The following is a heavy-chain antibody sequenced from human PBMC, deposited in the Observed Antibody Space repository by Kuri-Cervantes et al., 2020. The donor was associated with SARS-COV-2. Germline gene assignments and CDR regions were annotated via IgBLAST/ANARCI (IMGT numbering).Heavy chain of an antibody. J-gene: IGHJ5*02. CDR2: MNPNSGNT. D-gene: IGHD3-3*01. CDR3: ARHSDYSSTLLRFLDPQWGFDP. V-gene: IGHV1-8*01. Sequence: ASVKVSCKVSGYTLTELSMHWVRQATGQGLEWMGWMNPNSGNTGYAQKFQGRVTMTRNTSISTAYMELSSLRSEDTAVYYCARHSDYSSTLLRFLDPQWGFDPWGQGTLVTVSS. CDR1: GYTLTELS.